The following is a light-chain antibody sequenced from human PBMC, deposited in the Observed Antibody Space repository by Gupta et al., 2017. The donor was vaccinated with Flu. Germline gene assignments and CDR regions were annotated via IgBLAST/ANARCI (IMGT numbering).Light chain of an antibody. CDR3: QQYKNNSPTYS. J-gene: IGKJ2*03. CDR1: QSINNW. V-gene: IGKV1-5*03. CDR2: KAA. Sequence: DIQMTQSPSTLSSSVGDRVTITCRASQSINNWLAWYQQKPGKAPDLLLYKAASLVSGVPPRVRGSGSGTEFTLTLSSLQPDDFATYVCQQYKNNSPTYSFGQGTKLEIK.